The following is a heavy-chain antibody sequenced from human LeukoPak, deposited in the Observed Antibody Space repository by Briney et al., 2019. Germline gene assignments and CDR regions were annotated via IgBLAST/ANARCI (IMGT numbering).Heavy chain of an antibody. V-gene: IGHV5-51*01. Sequence: GESLKFSCKGSGYSFTSYWIGWVRQMPGKGLEWMGIIYPGDSDTRYSPSFQGQVTISADKSISTAYLQWSSLKASDTAMYYCARRGYCSGGSCYYFDYWGQGTLVTVSS. J-gene: IGHJ4*02. CDR2: IYPGDSDT. D-gene: IGHD2-15*01. CDR3: ARRGYCSGGSCYYFDY. CDR1: GYSFTSYW.